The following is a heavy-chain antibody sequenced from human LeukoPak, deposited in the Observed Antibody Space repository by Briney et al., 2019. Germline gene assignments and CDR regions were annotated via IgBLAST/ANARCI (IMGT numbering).Heavy chain of an antibody. D-gene: IGHD3-3*01. CDR1: GFIFSNFR. Sequence: GGSLRLSCVASGFIFSNFRMDWVRQAPGKGLEWISYITKTSTSMYYADSVKGRFTISRDNGKNSLYLQMNSLRAEDTALYYCAKDRAIFGVDLLYYFDYWGQGTLVTVSS. CDR2: ITKTSTSM. J-gene: IGHJ4*02. CDR3: AKDRAIFGVDLLYYFDY. V-gene: IGHV3-48*01.